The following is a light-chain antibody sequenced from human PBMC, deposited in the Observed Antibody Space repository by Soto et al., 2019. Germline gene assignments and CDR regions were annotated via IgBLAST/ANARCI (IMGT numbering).Light chain of an antibody. CDR2: DAS. J-gene: IGKJ4*01. Sequence: EIVMTQSPATLSVSPGERATLSCRASQSISSHLAWYQQKPGQAPRLLIYDASNRAPGIPARFSGSGSGTDFTLTISSLEPEDFAVYYCQQRPNWPLTFGGGTKVEIK. V-gene: IGKV3-11*01. CDR1: QSISSH. CDR3: QQRPNWPLT.